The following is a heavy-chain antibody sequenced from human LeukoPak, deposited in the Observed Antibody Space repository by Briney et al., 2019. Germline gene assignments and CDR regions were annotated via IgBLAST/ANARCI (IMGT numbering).Heavy chain of an antibody. D-gene: IGHD3-16*02. V-gene: IGHV4-34*01. Sequence: SETLSLTCAVYGVSFSGYYWSWIRQPPGKGLEWIGEINHSGSTNYNPSLKSRVTISVDTSKNQFSLKLSSVTAADTAVYYCARMPYVWGSYRPRNAFDIWGQGTMVTVSS. J-gene: IGHJ3*02. CDR1: GVSFSGYY. CDR3: ARMPYVWGSYRPRNAFDI. CDR2: INHSGST.